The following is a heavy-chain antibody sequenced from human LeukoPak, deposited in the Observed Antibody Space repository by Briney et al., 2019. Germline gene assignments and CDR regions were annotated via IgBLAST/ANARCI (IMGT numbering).Heavy chain of an antibody. Sequence: GASVKVSCKASGYTFTGYYMHWVRQAPGQGLEWMGWINPNSGSTNYAQKFQGWVTMTRDTSISTAYMELSRLRSDDTAVYYCASGDSSGYYVYWGQGTLVTVSS. CDR2: INPNSGST. CDR3: ASGDSSGYYVY. J-gene: IGHJ4*02. V-gene: IGHV1-2*04. CDR1: GYTFTGYY. D-gene: IGHD3-22*01.